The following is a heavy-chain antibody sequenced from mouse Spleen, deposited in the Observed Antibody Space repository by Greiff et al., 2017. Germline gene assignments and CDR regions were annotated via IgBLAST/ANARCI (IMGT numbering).Heavy chain of an antibody. D-gene: IGHD1-1*01. CDR1: GFTFSDYY. V-gene: IGHV5-16*01. CDR2: INYDGSST. Sequence: EVKLVESEGGLVQPGSSMKLSCTASGFTFSDYYMAWVRQVPEKGLEWVANINYDGSSTYYLDSLKSRFIISRDNAKNILYLQMSSLKSEDTATYYCAREEYYYGSSYGAMDYWGQGTSVTVSS. CDR3: AREEYYYGSSYGAMDY. J-gene: IGHJ4*01.